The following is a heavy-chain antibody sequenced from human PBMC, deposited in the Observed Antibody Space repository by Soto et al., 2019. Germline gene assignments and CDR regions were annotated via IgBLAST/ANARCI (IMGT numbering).Heavy chain of an antibody. V-gene: IGHV5-10-1*01. CDR2: IDPGDSYT. J-gene: IGHJ3*02. D-gene: IGHD3-3*01. CDR1: GYSFTSYW. Sequence: PGESLKISCKGSGYSFTSYWISWVRQMPGKGLEWMGRIDPGDSYTNYSPSFQGHVTISADKSISTAYLQWSSLKASDTAMYYCASLYYDFWSGYPTNDAFDIWGQGTMVTVSS. CDR3: ASLYYDFWSGYPTNDAFDI.